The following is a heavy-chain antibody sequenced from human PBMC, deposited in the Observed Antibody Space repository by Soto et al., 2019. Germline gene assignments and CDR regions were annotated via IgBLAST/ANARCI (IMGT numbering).Heavy chain of an antibody. V-gene: IGHV3-33*01. CDR1: GFTFSSYG. D-gene: IGHD3-3*01. J-gene: IGHJ6*02. CDR3: ARFFGGAPLDV. CDR2: IWYDGSNK. Sequence: PGGSLRLSCAASGFTFSSYGMHWVRQAPGKGLEWVAVIWYDGSNKYYADSVKGRFTISRDNSKNTLYLQMNSLRAEDTAVYYCARFFGGAPLDVWGQGTTVTGSS.